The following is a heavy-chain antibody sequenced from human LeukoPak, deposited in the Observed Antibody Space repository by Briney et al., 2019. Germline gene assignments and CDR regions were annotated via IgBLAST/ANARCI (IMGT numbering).Heavy chain of an antibody. CDR3: ASSNPPNAFDI. V-gene: IGHV3-21*01. J-gene: IGHJ3*02. D-gene: IGHD1-14*01. CDR1: GLTFSNAW. Sequence: PGGSLRLSCAASGLTFSNAWMSWVRQAPGKGLEWVSSISSSSSYIYYADSVKGRFTISRDNAKNSLYLQMNSLRAEDTAVYYCASSNPPNAFDIWGQGTMVTVSS. CDR2: ISSSSSYI.